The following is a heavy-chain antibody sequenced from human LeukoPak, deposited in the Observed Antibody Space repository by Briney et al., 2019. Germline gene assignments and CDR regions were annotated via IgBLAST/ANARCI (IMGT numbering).Heavy chain of an antibody. V-gene: IGHV4-59*01. CDR1: GGSINSYY. J-gene: IGHJ3*02. CDR3: ATLTGCADAFDI. CDR2: LLYTWST. Sequence: SETLSLTYTVSGGSINSYYWRWMRQPPGKGLEWIGYLLYTWSTNYNTSPKSRITISEITSNNRFFLKLSSVTAADAAVYYCATLTGCADAFDISGQGTMVTVSS. D-gene: IGHD1-14*01.